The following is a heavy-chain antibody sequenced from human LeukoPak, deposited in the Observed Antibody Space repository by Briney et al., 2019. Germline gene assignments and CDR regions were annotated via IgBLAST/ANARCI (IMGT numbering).Heavy chain of an antibody. CDR2: ISGNGGST. Sequence: PGGSLRLSCAASGFTFSSYAMSWVRQAPGKGLEWVSAISGNGGSTYYADSVKGRFTISRDNSKNTLYVQMNSLRSEDTAVYYCAKDLKWRNLGDYWGQGTLVTVSS. V-gene: IGHV3-23*01. CDR1: GFTFSSYA. CDR3: AKDLKWRNLGDY. J-gene: IGHJ4*02. D-gene: IGHD1-26*01.